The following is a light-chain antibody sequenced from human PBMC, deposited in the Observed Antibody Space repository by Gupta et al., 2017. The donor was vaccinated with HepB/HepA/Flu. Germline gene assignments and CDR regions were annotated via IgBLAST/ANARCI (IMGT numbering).Light chain of an antibody. CDR2: ENN. J-gene: IGLJ2*01. CDR1: SYNIGKNY. CDR3: GTWDSSLSAVV. V-gene: IGLV1-51*02. Sequence: QPGWTQPPTVPAAPGLKLTISCLGSSYNIGKNYVSWYQQLPGTAPKLPIYENNKRPSGIPDRFSGSKSGTSATLGITGLQTGDEADYYCGTWDSSLSAVVFGGGTKLTVL.